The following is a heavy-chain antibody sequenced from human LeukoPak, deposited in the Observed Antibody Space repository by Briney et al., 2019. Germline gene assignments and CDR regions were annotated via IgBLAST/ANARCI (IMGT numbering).Heavy chain of an antibody. CDR1: GYTFTDYY. D-gene: IGHD1-1*01. CDR2: INPRSGDV. V-gene: IGHV1-2*04. Sequence: VASVKVSCKASGYTFTDYYIHWVRQAPGQGLEWMGRINPRSGDVKFAQHLRDWVTLTRDTSITTAYLELNRLKSDDTAVYYCARDFRPLEREANWFEAWGQGTLVTVSS. CDR3: ARDFRPLEREANWFEA. J-gene: IGHJ5*02.